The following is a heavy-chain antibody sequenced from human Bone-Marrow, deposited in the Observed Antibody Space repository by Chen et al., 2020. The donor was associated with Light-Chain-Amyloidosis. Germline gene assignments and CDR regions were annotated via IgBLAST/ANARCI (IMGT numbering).Heavy chain of an antibody. CDR2: IYPDDSYA. CDR1: GYPFPNAW. V-gene: IGHV5-51*01. D-gene: IGHD5-12*01. Sequence: EVQLEQSGPEVKKPGEPLKISCKAPGYPFPNAWIGWVRQMPGKGLEWMGVIYPDDSYARYSPSFEGQVTISADKSLTTAYLQWRSLKASDTAMYYCARRRDGYNFDYWGQGTLVTVSS. J-gene: IGHJ4*02. CDR3: ARRRDGYNFDY.